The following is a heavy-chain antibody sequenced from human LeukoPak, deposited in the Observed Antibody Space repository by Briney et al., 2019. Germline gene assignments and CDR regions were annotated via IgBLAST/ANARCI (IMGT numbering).Heavy chain of an antibody. Sequence: GGSLRLSCAASGFTFSRFWMSWVRQAPGKGLEWVANIKHDGTEKYYVDSVKGRFTISRDNADNSLYLQISSLRAEDMAVYYCARDSYGAYDNYYFDYWGQGSLVTVSS. CDR1: GFTFSRFW. CDR2: IKHDGTEK. D-gene: IGHD4/OR15-4a*01. V-gene: IGHV3-7*04. CDR3: ARDSYGAYDNYYFDY. J-gene: IGHJ4*02.